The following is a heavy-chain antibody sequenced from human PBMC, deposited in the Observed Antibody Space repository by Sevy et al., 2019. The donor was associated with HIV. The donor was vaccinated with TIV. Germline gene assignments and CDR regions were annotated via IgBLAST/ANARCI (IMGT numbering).Heavy chain of an antibody. V-gene: IGHV3-48*02. D-gene: IGHD5-18*01. CDR1: GLTFSSDS. CDR3: ARDVDTPFVRSFDS. CDR2: IRSSSRTI. J-gene: IGHJ4*02. Sequence: GGSLRLSCVVSGLTFSSDSMNWVRQAPGKGLEWLAYIRSSSRTIYYADSVEGRFTIARDNDKKSVFLQMNNLRDEDSATYYCARDVDTPFVRSFDSWGQGTLVTVSS.